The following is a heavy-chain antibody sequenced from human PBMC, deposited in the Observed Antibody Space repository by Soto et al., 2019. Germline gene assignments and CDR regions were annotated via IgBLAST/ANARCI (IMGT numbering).Heavy chain of an antibody. V-gene: IGHV1-69*08. CDR3: ARDRGSSWYSDYGMDV. D-gene: IGHD6-13*01. Sequence: QVQLVQSGAEVKKPGSSVKVSCKASGGTFSSYTISWVRQAPGQGLEWMGRIIPILGIANYAQKFQGRVTITADKSTSTAYMELSSLRSEETAVYYCARDRGSSWYSDYGMDVWGQGTTVTVSS. J-gene: IGHJ6*02. CDR1: GGTFSSYT. CDR2: IIPILGIA.